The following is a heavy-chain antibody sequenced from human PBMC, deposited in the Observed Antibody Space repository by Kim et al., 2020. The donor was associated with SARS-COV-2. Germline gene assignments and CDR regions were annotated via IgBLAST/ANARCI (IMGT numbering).Heavy chain of an antibody. J-gene: IGHJ6*01. D-gene: IGHD2-8*01. Sequence: GGSLRLSCAASEFTFSAAAMHWVRQAPGKGLEYVSTISTDGSMTNYASSVKGSFTISRDNSKNTLFLQMGSLRPEDMAVYFCARVRHFEGTNYGLDVWGQGTKVTVSS. CDR3: ARVRHFEGTNYGLDV. V-gene: IGHV3-64*01. CDR1: EFTFSAAA. CDR2: ISTDGSMT.